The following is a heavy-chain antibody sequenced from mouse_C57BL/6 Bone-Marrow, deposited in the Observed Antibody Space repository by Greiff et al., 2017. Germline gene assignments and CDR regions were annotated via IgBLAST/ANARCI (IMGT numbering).Heavy chain of an antibody. V-gene: IGHV1-72*01. CDR2: IDPNRGGN. CDR3: ARSHYYDYYVPLCAY. D-gene: IGHD2-4*01. CDR1: GYTLTRFR. Sequence: VQLQQPGAELVKPGASVKPSCKASGYTLTRFRMHWVKQRTGRGLEWNGRIDPNRGGNKHNEKFKSKATLTVDKPSGTSYMQLSSLTTEDSAVYYCARSHYYDYYVPLCAYWGQGTLVTVSA. J-gene: IGHJ3*01.